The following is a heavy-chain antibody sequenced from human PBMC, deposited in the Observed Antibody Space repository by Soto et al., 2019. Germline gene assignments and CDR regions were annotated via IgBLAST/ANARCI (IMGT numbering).Heavy chain of an antibody. CDR1: GYTFTSYY. Sequence: ASVKVSCKASGYTFTSYYMHWVRQAPGQGLEWMGIINPSGGSTSYAQKFQGRVTMTRDTSTSTVYMELSRLRSDDTAVYYCAATSSSSPPGGYYYYGMDVWGQGTTVTVSS. D-gene: IGHD6-6*01. V-gene: IGHV1-46*01. CDR2: INPSGGST. J-gene: IGHJ6*02. CDR3: AATSSSSPPGGYYYYGMDV.